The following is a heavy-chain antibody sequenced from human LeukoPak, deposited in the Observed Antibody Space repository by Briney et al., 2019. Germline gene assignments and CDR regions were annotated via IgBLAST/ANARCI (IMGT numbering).Heavy chain of an antibody. CDR3: ARGAGYNYPYYFDY. Sequence: GGSLRLSCAASGFTVSSNYVNGVRQAPGKGLEWVSVIYGGGNIYYADSVKGRFTISRDNSKNTLYLQMNSLRAEDTAVYYCARGAGYNYPYYFDYWGQGTLVTVSS. J-gene: IGHJ4*02. V-gene: IGHV3-53*01. CDR2: IYGGGNI. D-gene: IGHD5-24*01. CDR1: GFTVSSNY.